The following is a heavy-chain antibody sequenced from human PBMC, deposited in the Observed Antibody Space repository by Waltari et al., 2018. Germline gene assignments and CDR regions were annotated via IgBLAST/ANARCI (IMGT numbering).Heavy chain of an antibody. CDR1: GFTFSGYG. Sequence: QIQLVESGGGVVQPGGSLRLSCVASGFTFSGYGIHWFRQAPGKGLEWVAFMRSDGISKFYADSLKGRFTISRDDSKSTLYLQLNSLSAEDTAVYYCARISGFYYDRGSLTFLHWGRGTLLTVSS. J-gene: IGHJ4*02. CDR2: MRSDGISK. CDR3: ARISGFYYDRGSLTFLH. V-gene: IGHV3-30*02. D-gene: IGHD3-16*01.